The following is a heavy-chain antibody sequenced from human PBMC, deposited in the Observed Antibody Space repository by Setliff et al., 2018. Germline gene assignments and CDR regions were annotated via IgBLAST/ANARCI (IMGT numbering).Heavy chain of an antibody. CDR2: IYPGDSDT. CDR1: GYSFTSYW. J-gene: IGHJ6*03. Sequence: GESLKISCKGSGYSFTSYWIGWVRQMPGKGLEWMGIIYPGDSDTRYSPSFQGQVTISADKSISTAYLQWSSLKASDTAMYYCAREAGYYDSSGPVGVPYYYYMDVWGKGTTVTVSS. V-gene: IGHV5-51*01. D-gene: IGHD3-22*01. CDR3: AREAGYYDSSGPVGVPYYYYMDV.